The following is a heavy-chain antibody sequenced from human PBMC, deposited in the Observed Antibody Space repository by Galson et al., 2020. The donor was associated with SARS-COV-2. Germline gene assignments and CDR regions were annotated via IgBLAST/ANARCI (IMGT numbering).Heavy chain of an antibody. J-gene: IGHJ4*02. D-gene: IGHD1-20*01. Sequence: SATLSLTCTVSGASITSSDFYWVWIRQPPGRGPEWIGTIYYSGKTYFNPSLKSRVTISLHTSKNQLSLTLSSVTVADTAMFYCARGITITEEAGYDGLDYWGQGTLVTVSS. CDR2: IYYSGKT. V-gene: IGHV4-39*07. CDR1: GASITSSDFY. CDR3: ARGITITEEAGYDGLDY.